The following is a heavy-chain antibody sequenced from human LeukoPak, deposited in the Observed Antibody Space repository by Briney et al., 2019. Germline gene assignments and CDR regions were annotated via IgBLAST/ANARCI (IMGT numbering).Heavy chain of an antibody. CDR1: GSSFTSYW. J-gene: IGHJ5*02. D-gene: IGHD4-17*01. Sequence: GESLQISCKGSGSSFTSYWIGWVRQLPGKGLEWMGIIYPGDSDTRCSPSFQGQVTISADKSISTAYLQRSSLKASDTAMYYCARQDWYGDYVSWFDPWGQGTLVTVSS. V-gene: IGHV5-51*01. CDR3: ARQDWYGDYVSWFDP. CDR2: IYPGDSDT.